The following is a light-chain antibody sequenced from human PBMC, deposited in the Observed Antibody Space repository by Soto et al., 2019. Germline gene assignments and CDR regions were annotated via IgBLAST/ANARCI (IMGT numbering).Light chain of an antibody. J-gene: IGKJ5*01. Sequence: EIVVTQSPGTLSLSPGERATLSCRACQSISSTYLAWYQQKPGQAPRLLIYGASYTATGIPDRFSGSGSGTDFTLTISRLEPEDFAVYYCQQYGSSPPITFGQGTRLEIK. CDR1: QSISSTY. V-gene: IGKV3-20*01. CDR3: QQYGSSPPIT. CDR2: GAS.